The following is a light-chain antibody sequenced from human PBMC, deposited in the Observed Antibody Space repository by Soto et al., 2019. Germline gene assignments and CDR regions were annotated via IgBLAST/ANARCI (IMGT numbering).Light chain of an antibody. J-gene: IGLJ1*01. CDR1: SGGVGGYDY. CDR3: SSHTSGSTRV. CDR2: EVT. Sequence: SVSRPSGQASALSCTGSSGGVGGYDYVSWYQQHPDKAPKLMIYEVTKRPSWVSNRFTGSESGNTASLTISGLQPEDEADYYCSSHTSGSTRVFGSGTKVTVL. V-gene: IGLV2-14*01.